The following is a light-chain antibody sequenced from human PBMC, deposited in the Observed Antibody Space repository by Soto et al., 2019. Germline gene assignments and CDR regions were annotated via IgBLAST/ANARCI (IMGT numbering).Light chain of an antibody. J-gene: IGKJ1*01. Sequence: ELVLTQSAGTLSLSPGERATLSWRTSQSVSNNYLAWYQQKPGQAPRLLIYGASSRATGVPDRFSGSGSGTDFTLSISRLEPEDFAVYYCQQYSNLWTFGQGTKVDIK. CDR3: QQYSNLWT. V-gene: IGKV3-20*01. CDR2: GAS. CDR1: QSVSNNY.